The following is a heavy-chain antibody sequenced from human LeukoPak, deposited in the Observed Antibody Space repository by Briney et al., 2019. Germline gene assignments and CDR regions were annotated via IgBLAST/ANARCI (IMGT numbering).Heavy chain of an antibody. Sequence: GGSLRLSCAASGFIFSNYDMHWVRQAPGKGLEWVAFIRYDGSNKYYADSVEGRFTISRDNSKNTLYLQMKSLRPEYTAVYYCARYTGGWYFDYWGQGTLVTVSS. V-gene: IGHV3-30*02. D-gene: IGHD2-8*02. J-gene: IGHJ4*02. CDR3: ARYTGGWYFDY. CDR1: GFIFSNYD. CDR2: IRYDGSNK.